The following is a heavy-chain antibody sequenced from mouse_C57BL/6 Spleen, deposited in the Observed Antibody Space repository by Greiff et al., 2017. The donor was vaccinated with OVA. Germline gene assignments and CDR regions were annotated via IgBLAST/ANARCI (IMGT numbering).Heavy chain of an antibody. CDR3: ASGKDGSCNFDY. CDR2: IYPGSGST. CDR1: GYTFTSYW. D-gene: IGHD1-1*01. V-gene: IGHV1-55*01. J-gene: IGHJ2*01. Sequence: QVQLQQPGAELVKPGASVKMSCKASGYTFTSYWITWVKQRPGQGLEWIGDIYPGSGSTNYNEKFKSKDTLTVDTSSSTAYMQLSSLTSEYSAVYYCASGKDGSCNFDYWGQGTTLTVSS.